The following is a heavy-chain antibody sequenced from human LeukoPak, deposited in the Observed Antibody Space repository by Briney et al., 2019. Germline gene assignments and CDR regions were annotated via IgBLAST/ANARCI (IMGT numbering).Heavy chain of an antibody. CDR1: GFTFSDYY. CDR2: ISSSSSTI. CDR3: ARDGRGPYYDFWSGYYSYYFDY. V-gene: IGHV3-11*04. Sequence: GGSLRLSCAASGFTFSDYYMSWIRQAPGKGLEWVSYISSSSSTIYYADSVKGRFTISRDNAKNSLYLQMNSLRAEDTAVYYCARDGRGPYYDFWSGYYSYYFDYWGQGTLVTVSS. J-gene: IGHJ4*02. D-gene: IGHD3-3*01.